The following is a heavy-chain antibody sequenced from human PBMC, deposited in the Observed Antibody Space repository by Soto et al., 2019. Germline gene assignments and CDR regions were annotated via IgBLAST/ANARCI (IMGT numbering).Heavy chain of an antibody. V-gene: IGHV3-23*01. CDR1: GCSFSGYA. Sequence: EVQLLESGGGLVQPGGSLRLSCVASGCSFSGYAMSWVRQAPGKGLVWVSSITGTGVSIYYADSVRGRFTISRDNSKKTLYLQMSSLRAEDAARYYCAKDSIPYSSSYDLDHWGRGALVTVSS. D-gene: IGHD6-6*01. CDR3: AKDSIPYSSSYDLDH. CDR2: ITGTGVSI. J-gene: IGHJ4*02.